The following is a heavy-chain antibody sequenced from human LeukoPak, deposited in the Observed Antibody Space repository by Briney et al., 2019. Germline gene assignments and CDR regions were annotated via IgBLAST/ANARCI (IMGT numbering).Heavy chain of an antibody. V-gene: IGHV4-30-4*08. Sequence: SETPSLTCTVSGGSISSGDYYRSWIRQPPGKGLEWIGYIYYSGSTYYNPSLKSRVTISVDTSKNQFSLKLSSVTAADTAVYYCARGGRYSLNYYYYMDVWGKGTTVTVSS. J-gene: IGHJ6*03. CDR1: GGSISSGDYY. CDR3: ARGGRYSLNYYYYMDV. CDR2: IYYSGST. D-gene: IGHD5-18*01.